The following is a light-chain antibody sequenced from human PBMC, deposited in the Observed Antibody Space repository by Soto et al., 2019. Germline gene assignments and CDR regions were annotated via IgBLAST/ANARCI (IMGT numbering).Light chain of an antibody. Sequence: DIKMTQTPSTLSGSVGDRVTITCXASQTISSWLAWYQQKPGKAPKLLIYTASTLKSGVPSRFSGSGSGTEFTRTISSLQPDDFATYYCQHYNSYSEAFGQGTKV. J-gene: IGKJ1*01. V-gene: IGKV1-5*03. CDR1: QTISSW. CDR3: QHYNSYSEA. CDR2: TAS.